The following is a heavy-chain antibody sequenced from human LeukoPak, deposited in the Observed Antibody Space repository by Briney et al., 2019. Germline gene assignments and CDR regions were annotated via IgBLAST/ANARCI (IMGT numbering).Heavy chain of an antibody. CDR1: GFTFSSYE. J-gene: IGHJ5*02. CDR3: ARDYGSSSWTPDWFDP. D-gene: IGHD6-13*01. CDR2: ISGSGSTI. V-gene: IGHV3-48*03. Sequence: GGSLRLSCAASGFTFSSYEMNWVRQAPGKGLEWVSYISGSGSTIYYADSVKGRFTISRDNAENSLYLQMNSLRAEDTAVYYCARDYGSSSWTPDWFDPWGQGTLVTVSS.